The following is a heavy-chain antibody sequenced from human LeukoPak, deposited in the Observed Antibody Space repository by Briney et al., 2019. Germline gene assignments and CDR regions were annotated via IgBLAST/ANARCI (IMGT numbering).Heavy chain of an antibody. D-gene: IGHD7-27*01. CDR2: IYYSGST. V-gene: IGHV4-59*11. CDR1: GGSISSHY. Sequence: SETLSLTCTVSGGSISSHYWSWLRQPPGKGLEWIGYIYYSGSTNYNPSLKSRVTISVDTSKNQFSLKLSSVTAADTAVYYCARCWGRTYYYMDVWGKGTTVTVSS. J-gene: IGHJ6*03. CDR3: ARCWGRTYYYMDV.